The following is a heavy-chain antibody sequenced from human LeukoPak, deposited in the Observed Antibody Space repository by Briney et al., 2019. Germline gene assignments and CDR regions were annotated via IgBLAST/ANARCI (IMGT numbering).Heavy chain of an antibody. Sequence: SVKVSCKASGGTFSSYAISWVRQAPGQGLEWMGGIIPIFGTANYAQKFQGRVTITADESTSTAYMELSSLRSEDTAVYYCARDGMGGIKAFDIWGQGTMVTVSS. CDR1: GGTFSSYA. CDR3: ARDGMGGIKAFDI. D-gene: IGHD3-16*01. CDR2: IIPIFGTA. V-gene: IGHV1-69*13. J-gene: IGHJ3*02.